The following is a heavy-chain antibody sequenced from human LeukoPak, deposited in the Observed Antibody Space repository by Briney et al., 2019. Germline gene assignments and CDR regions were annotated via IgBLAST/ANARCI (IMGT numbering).Heavy chain of an antibody. CDR1: GFTFSNYW. Sequence: GGSLRLSCAASGFTFSNYWMSWVRQAPGKGLEWVANIKQDRSEKYYVDSVKGRFTISRDNSRNTLYLQMNSLRAGDTAVYYCAKSFRSTSLDYWGQGTLVTVSS. D-gene: IGHD2-2*01. CDR2: IKQDRSEK. J-gene: IGHJ4*02. CDR3: AKSFRSTSLDY. V-gene: IGHV3-7*03.